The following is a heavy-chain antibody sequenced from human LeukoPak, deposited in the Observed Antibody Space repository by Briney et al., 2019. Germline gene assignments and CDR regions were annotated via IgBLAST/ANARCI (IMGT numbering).Heavy chain of an antibody. CDR1: GGSISNYY. CDR2: INTSGST. Sequence: PSETLSLTCTVSGGSISNYYWSWIRQPAGKGLEWIGRINTSGSTDYNPSLKSRVTMSVDTAKDQFSLNLSSLTAADTAVYYCARGRGTTLVTRFDYWGQGTLVTVSS. J-gene: IGHJ4*02. D-gene: IGHD5-18*01. V-gene: IGHV4-4*07. CDR3: ARGRGTTLVTRFDY.